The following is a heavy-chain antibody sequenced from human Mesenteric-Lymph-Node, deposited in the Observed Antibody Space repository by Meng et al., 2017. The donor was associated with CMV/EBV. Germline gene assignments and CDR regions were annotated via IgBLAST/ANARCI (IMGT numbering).Heavy chain of an antibody. CDR1: GDSFTSPY. CDR2: IQPSANIT. J-gene: IGHJ4*02. CDR3: AMIVVAPAAIQSDY. V-gene: IGHV1-46*01. D-gene: IGHD2-2*01. Sequence: KESGDSFTSPYLHWVRQAPGQGLEWLAIIQPSANITKYAQRFQGRLNVTRDTSTRTVYMELRRLRSDDTAVYFCAMIVVAPAAIQSDYWGQGTLVTVSS.